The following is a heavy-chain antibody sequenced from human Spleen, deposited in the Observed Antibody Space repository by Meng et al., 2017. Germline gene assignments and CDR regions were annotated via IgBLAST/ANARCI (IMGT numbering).Heavy chain of an antibody. J-gene: IGHJ4*02. Sequence: QGQQQQWGAGLLQPSQPLSLTCVVAGGSFSDYYWSWIRQLPGKGLEWIGEINHSGSTNYNPSLESRATISVDTSQNNLSLKLSSVTAADSAVYYCARGPTTMAHDFDYWGQGTLVTVSS. V-gene: IGHV4-34*01. CDR3: ARGPTTMAHDFDY. D-gene: IGHD4-11*01. CDR2: INHSGST. CDR1: GGSFSDYY.